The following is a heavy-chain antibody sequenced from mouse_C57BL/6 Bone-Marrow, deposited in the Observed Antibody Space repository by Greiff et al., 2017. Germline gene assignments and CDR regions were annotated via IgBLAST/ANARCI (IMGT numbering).Heavy chain of an antibody. CDR2: IYPGSGNT. CDR3: AREYDCDGGDY. V-gene: IGHV1-76*01. J-gene: IGHJ4*01. Sequence: QVQLQQSGAELVRPGASVKLSCKASGYTFTDYYINWVKQRPGQGLEWIGRIYPGSGNTYYNEKFKGKATLTAEKSSSTAYMQLSSLTSEDSAVYFCAREYDCDGGDYWGQGTSLTVSS. D-gene: IGHD2-4*01. CDR1: GYTFTDYY.